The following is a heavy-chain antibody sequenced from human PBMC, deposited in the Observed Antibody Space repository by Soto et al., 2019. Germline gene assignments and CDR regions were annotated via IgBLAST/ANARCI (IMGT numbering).Heavy chain of an antibody. J-gene: IGHJ4*02. V-gene: IGHV3-74*01. CDR2: VNPDGSGA. CDR3: PRHRSLWFRDY. CDR1: GFTFGNYW. D-gene: IGHD3-10*01. Sequence: EVQLVESGGGLVQPGGSLRLSCAASGFTFGNYWMHWVRQAPGKGLVWVSRVNPDGSGASYADSVKGRFTIYRDNAKNTLYLQMHGLRGDDTAVYYCPRHRSLWFRDYWGQGTLVTVSS.